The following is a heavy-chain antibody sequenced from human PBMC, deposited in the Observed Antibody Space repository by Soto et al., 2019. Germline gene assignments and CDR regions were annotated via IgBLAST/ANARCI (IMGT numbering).Heavy chain of an antibody. CDR3: ARIDSYGYWFDY. CDR2: IYYSGST. V-gene: IGHV4-59*01. J-gene: IGHJ4*02. D-gene: IGHD5-18*01. Sequence: PSETLSLTCTVSGGSISSYYWSWIRQPPGKGLEWIGYIYYSGSTNYNPSLKSRVTISVDTSKNQFSLKLSSVTAADTAVYYCARIDSYGYWFDYWGQGTLVTVSS. CDR1: GGSISSYY.